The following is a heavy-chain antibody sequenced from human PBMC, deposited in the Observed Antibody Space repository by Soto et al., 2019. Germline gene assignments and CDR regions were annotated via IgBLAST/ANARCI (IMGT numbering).Heavy chain of an antibody. J-gene: IGHJ3*01. CDR2: IYSGGNT. CDR3: ARGCRVDAFDV. V-gene: IGHV3-66*01. CDR1: GLSVSSKS. Sequence: EVQLVESGGGLVQPGGSLRLSCAASGLSVSSKSMSWVRQPPGKGLEWVSVIYSGGNTSYSDSVKGRFTISRDNSKNTLYLQMNSLRAEDTAVYYCARGCRVDAFDVWGQGTMVTVSS.